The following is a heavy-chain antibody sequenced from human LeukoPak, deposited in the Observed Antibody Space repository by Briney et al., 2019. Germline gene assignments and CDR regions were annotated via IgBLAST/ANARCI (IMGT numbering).Heavy chain of an antibody. V-gene: IGHV3-11*04. CDR1: GFIFSDYY. Sequence: GGSLRLSCAASGFIFSDYYMNWVRQAPGKGLQWVSYISSSGSTIYYADSVKGRFTISRDNAKNSLYLQMNSLRAEDTAVYYCARGYTVTHRGYWGQGTLVTVSS. D-gene: IGHD2-2*02. J-gene: IGHJ4*02. CDR2: ISSSGSTI. CDR3: ARGYTVTHRGY.